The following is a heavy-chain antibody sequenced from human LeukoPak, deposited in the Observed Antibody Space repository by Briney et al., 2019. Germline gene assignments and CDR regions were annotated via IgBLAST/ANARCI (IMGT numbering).Heavy chain of an antibody. Sequence: PGGSLRLSCAASGFTFSSYAMSWVRQAPGKGLEWVSAISGSGGSTYYADSVKGRFTISRDNSKNTLYLQMNSLRAEDTAVYYCARYSSSWYSIDYWGQGTLVTVSS. CDR1: GFTFSSYA. D-gene: IGHD6-13*01. CDR2: ISGSGGST. J-gene: IGHJ4*02. V-gene: IGHV3-23*01. CDR3: ARYSSSWYSIDY.